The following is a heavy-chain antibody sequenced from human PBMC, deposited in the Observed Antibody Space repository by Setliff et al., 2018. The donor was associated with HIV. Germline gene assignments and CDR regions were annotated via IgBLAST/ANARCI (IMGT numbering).Heavy chain of an antibody. J-gene: IGHJ4*02. D-gene: IGHD6-6*01. V-gene: IGHV4-39*01. CDR2: IYYNGDT. Sequence: PSETLSLTCTVSGGFVSRSSYYWGWIRQPRGKRLEWIGTIYYNGDTQYNPSFKSRVIMSVDTSKNQFSLRLISVTAADTAVYYCVRMEATRPPRGLDYWGPGILVTVSS. CDR1: GGFVSRSSYY. CDR3: VRMEATRPPRGLDY.